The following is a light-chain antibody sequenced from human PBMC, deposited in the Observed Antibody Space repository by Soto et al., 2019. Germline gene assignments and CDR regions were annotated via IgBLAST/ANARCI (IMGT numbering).Light chain of an antibody. J-gene: IGKJ1*01. CDR2: GAS. CDR1: QSVDSTY. Sequence: EIVLTQSPGTLSLSPGERATLSCTASQSVDSTYLTWYQQRPGQPPRLLIYGASTRATGIPDRFSGSGSGTDFTHTITRLEPEDFAVYYGQQYGSSLGWTFGQGPKEEIK. V-gene: IGKV3-20*01. CDR3: QQYGSSLGWT.